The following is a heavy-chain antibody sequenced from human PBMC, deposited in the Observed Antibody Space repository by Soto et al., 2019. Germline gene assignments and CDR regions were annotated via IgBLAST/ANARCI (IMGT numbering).Heavy chain of an antibody. CDR2: IYHSGST. CDR3: AIGRDCGGDCYSSDLDY. V-gene: IGHV4-30-2*01. D-gene: IGHD2-21*02. J-gene: IGHJ4*02. CDR1: GGSISSGGYS. Sequence: QLQLQESGSGLVKPSQTLSLTGAVSGGSISSGGYSWSLIRQPPGNGLEWIGYIYHSGSTYYNPSLKSLVIISLDTSKHKFYLKLSSLTAAATAGYYCAIGRDCGGDCYSSDLDYCGQGTLVTGSS.